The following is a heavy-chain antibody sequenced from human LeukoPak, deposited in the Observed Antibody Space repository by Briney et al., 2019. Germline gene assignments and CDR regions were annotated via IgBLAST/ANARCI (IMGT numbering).Heavy chain of an antibody. CDR3: ARNAGWVSDY. Sequence: GGSLILPCAVSGFTFSSCWMSWVRQAPGKGLEWVANIKPDGSEKFYVDSVKGRFTISRDNAENSLYLDMSSLRAEDTAVYYCARNAGWVSDYWGQGTLVTVSS. J-gene: IGHJ4*02. D-gene: IGHD6-19*01. CDR2: IKPDGSEK. CDR1: GFTFSSCW. V-gene: IGHV3-7*04.